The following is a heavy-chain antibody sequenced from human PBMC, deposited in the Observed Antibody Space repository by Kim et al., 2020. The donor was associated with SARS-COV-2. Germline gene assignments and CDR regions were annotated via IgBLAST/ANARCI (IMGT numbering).Heavy chain of an antibody. V-gene: IGHV3-9*01. D-gene: IGHD3-3*01. CDR2: ISWNSGSI. CDR3: AKDKYAGVVNPFDH. Sequence: GGSLRLSCAASGFTFDDYAMHWVRQAPGKGLEWVSGISWNSGSIVYADSVKGRFTISRDNAKNSLNLQMKSLRAEDTALYYCAKDKYAGVVNPFDHWGQGTLVTVSS. CDR1: GFTFDDYA. J-gene: IGHJ4*02.